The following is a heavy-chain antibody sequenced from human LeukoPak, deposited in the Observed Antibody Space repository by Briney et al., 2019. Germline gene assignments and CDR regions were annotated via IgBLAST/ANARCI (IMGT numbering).Heavy chain of an antibody. CDR2: ISGSGGST. D-gene: IGHD2-8*01. CDR1: GFTSSSYA. CDR3: AKVRVWFNWFDP. V-gene: IGHV3-23*01. Sequence: RPGGSLRLSCAASGFTSSSYAMSWVRQAPGKGLEWVSAISGSGGSTYYADSVKGRFTISRDNSKNTLYLQMNSLRAEDTAVYYCAKVRVWFNWFDPWGQGTLVTVSS. J-gene: IGHJ5*02.